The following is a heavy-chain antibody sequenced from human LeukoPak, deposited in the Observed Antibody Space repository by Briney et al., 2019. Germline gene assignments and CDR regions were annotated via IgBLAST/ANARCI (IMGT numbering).Heavy chain of an antibody. J-gene: IGHJ6*03. CDR2: ISSSGSTI. D-gene: IGHD5-18*01. V-gene: IGHV3-48*03. CDR1: GFTFSSYE. CDR3: ARDPDNYGYISMDV. Sequence: GGSLRLSCAASGFTFSSYEMNWVRQAPGKGLEWVSYISSSGSTIYYADSVKGRFTISRDNAKNSLYLQMNSLRAEDTAVYYCARDPDNYGYISMDVWGKGTTVTVSS.